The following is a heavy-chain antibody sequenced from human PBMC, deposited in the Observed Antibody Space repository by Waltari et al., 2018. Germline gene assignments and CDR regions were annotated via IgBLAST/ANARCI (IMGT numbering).Heavy chain of an antibody. D-gene: IGHD5-18*01. J-gene: IGHJ4*02. CDR3: ARGDTARVLCDY. V-gene: IGHV4-34*01. Sequence: QVQLQQWGAGLLKPSATLSLTCAFYGGSFSGYYWSWIRQPPGKGLEWIGEINHSGSTNYNPSLKSRATISVDTSKNQFSRKLSSVTAADKAGYYCARGDTARVLCDYWGQGTLVTVSS. CDR1: GGSFSGYY. CDR2: INHSGST.